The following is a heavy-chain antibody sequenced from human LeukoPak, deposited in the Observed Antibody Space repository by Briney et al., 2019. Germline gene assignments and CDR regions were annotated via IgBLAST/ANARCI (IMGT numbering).Heavy chain of an antibody. CDR2: LFHSGST. D-gene: IGHD2-21*01. CDR1: GASISSYY. J-gene: IGHJ4*02. CDR3: ARAGASYSFDY. V-gene: IGHV4-59*01. Sequence: SETLSLTCSVSGASISSYYWSWIRQPPGKGLEWIGYLFHSGSTNYSPSLKSRVTISVDTSKNQFSLKLNSVTAADTAVYYCARAGASYSFDYWGQGTLVTVSS.